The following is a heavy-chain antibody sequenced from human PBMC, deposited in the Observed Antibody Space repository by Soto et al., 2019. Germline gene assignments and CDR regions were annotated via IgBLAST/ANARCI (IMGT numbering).Heavy chain of an antibody. V-gene: IGHV1-24*01. CDR3: ATGGAVAGTSTTHSY. CDR1: GYTLTELS. CDR2: FDPEDGET. D-gene: IGHD6-19*01. J-gene: IGHJ4*02. Sequence: ASVEVSCRVSGYTLTELSMHWVRQAPGKGLEWMGGFDPEDGETIYAQKFQGRVTMTEDTSTDTAYMELSSLRSAAQAVPYCATGGAVAGTSTTHSYWGQGTLVTVSS.